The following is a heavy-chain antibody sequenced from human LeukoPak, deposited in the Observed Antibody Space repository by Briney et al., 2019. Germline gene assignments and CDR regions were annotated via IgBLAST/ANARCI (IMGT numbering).Heavy chain of an antibody. D-gene: IGHD3-22*01. J-gene: IGHJ4*02. V-gene: IGHV3-30-3*01. Sequence: GGSLRLSCAPSGFTFSVYTMHWVRQAPGKGLEWVAVISYDGSKKYYADSVKGRFPISRDNSRNTVYVQMNSLRPEDTAVYYWARGDHYDSSAYSFYIDYWGQGTLVTVSS. CDR2: ISYDGSKK. CDR3: ARGDHYDSSAYSFYIDY. CDR1: GFTFSVYT.